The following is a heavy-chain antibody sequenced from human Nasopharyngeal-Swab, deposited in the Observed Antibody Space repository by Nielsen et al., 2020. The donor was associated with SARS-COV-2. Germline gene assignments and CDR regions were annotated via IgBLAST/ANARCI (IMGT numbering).Heavy chain of an antibody. CDR3: AREAQTGYSSGWTYYYYGMDV. J-gene: IGHJ6*02. Sequence: GESLKTSCTASGFTFSNYAMHWVRQAPGKGLEWVAVISYDGSNTFYGDSVKGRFTISRDDSKNTLYLQMNSLRVEDTAVYYCAREAQTGYSSGWTYYYYGMDVWGQGTTVTVSS. D-gene: IGHD6-19*01. CDR2: ISYDGSNT. CDR1: GFTFSNYA. V-gene: IGHV3-30-3*01.